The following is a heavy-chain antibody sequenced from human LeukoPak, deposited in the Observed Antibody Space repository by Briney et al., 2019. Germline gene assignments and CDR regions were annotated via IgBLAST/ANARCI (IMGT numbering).Heavy chain of an antibody. CDR3: ARVEWFGELSPFDI. Sequence: PSETLSLTCTVSGGSVSSGTYYWSWIRQPPGEGLEWIGYIYYSGSTNYNPSLKSRVTISVDTSKNQFSLKLSSVTAADTAVYYCARVEWFGELSPFDIGGQGTMVTVSS. D-gene: IGHD3-10*01. V-gene: IGHV4-61*01. J-gene: IGHJ3*02. CDR1: GGSVSSGTYY. CDR2: IYYSGST.